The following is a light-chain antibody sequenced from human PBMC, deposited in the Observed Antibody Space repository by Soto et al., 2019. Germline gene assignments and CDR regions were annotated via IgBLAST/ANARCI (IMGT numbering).Light chain of an antibody. CDR3: AAWDDSLDGSYV. Sequence: QSVLTQPPSVSGPPGQRVTISCSGSSSNIGTNSVNWYQEVPGTAPKLIIYSNDMRASGVHDRFSGSKSGTSASLDISGLQSEDEADYYCAAWDDSLDGSYVFEIGTKVTVL. CDR1: SSNIGTNS. CDR2: SND. J-gene: IGLJ1*01. V-gene: IGLV1-44*01.